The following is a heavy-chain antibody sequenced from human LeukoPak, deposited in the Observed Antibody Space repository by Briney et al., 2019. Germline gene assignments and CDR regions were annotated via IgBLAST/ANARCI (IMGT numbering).Heavy chain of an antibody. CDR2: INPSGGDT. CDR3: ARENGGEDY. CDR1: GYTFTRYY. Sequence: ASVKVSCKSSGYTFTRYYMRWVRQAPGQGLEWMGMINPSGGDTTYAQKLQGRVTMTRDTSTSTVYMELSSLRSEDTAVYYCARENGGEDYWGQGILVTVSS. J-gene: IGHJ4*02. V-gene: IGHV1-46*01. D-gene: IGHD2-21*01.